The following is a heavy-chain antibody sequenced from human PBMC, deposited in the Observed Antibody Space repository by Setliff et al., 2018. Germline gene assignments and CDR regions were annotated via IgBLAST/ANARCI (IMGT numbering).Heavy chain of an antibody. J-gene: IGHJ4*02. Sequence: PSETLSLTCNVSGGSVSSTSHYWGWIRQPPGKGMEWIGSVYYSGYTYYNPSLQSRVTISVDMSKNQFSLMLTSVTAADTAVYYCARRDGSIIYRELFDYWGQGALVTVSS. CDR1: GGSVSSTSHY. V-gene: IGHV4-39*07. CDR3: ARRDGSIIYRELFDY. D-gene: IGHD1-26*01. CDR2: VYYSGYT.